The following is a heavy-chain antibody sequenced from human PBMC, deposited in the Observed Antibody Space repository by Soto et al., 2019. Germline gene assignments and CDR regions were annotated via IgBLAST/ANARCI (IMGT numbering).Heavy chain of an antibody. CDR3: ARDHIAVLSYFDY. CDR1: GFTFSSYS. D-gene: IGHD5-12*01. V-gene: IGHV3-21*01. CDR2: ISSSSSYI. Sequence: GGSLRLSCAASGFTFSSYSMNWVRQAPGKGLEWVSSISSSSSYIYYADSVKGRFTISRDNAKNSLYLQMNSLRAEDTAVYYCARDHIAVLSYFDYWGQGTLVTVSS. J-gene: IGHJ4*02.